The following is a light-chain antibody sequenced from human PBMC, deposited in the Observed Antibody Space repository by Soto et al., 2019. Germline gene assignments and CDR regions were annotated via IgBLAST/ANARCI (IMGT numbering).Light chain of an antibody. V-gene: IGKV1-13*02. J-gene: IGKJ2*01. CDR1: QGIRND. CDR2: DTS. CDR3: QQYKSYPHT. Sequence: AIQMTQSPSSLSASVGDRVTITCRASQGIRNDLGWYQQKPGKASKLLVYDTSTLERGVPSRFSGSGSGTEFTLTISSLQPDDFATYYCQQYKSYPHTFGQGTKLEIK.